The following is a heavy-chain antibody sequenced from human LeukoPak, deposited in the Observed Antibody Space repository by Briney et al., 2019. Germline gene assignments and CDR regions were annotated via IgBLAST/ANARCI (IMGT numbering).Heavy chain of an antibody. CDR3: ARDTIAAAGHYYYYYYGMDV. V-gene: IGHV4-59*01. CDR1: GGSISSYY. J-gene: IGHJ6*02. CDR2: IYYSGST. D-gene: IGHD6-13*01. Sequence: SETLSLTCTVSGGSISSYYWSWIRQPPGKGLEWIGYIYYSGSTNYNPSLKSRVTIPVDTSKNQFSLKLSSVTAADTAVYYCARDTIAAAGHYYYYYYGMDVWGQGTTVTVSS.